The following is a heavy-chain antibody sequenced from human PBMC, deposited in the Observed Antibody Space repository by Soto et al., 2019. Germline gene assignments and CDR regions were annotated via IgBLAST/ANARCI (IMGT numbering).Heavy chain of an antibody. CDR2: IHSDGSST. Sequence: EVQLVESGGGLVQPGGSLRLSCAASGFTFSSYWMHWVRQAPGKGLVWVSRIHSDGSSTSYADSVKGRFTISRDNAKNTMYLQMHSLRAEDTAVYYCARRYCSGGSCYSGLLHYYYYYYMDVWGKGTTVTVTS. CDR3: ARRYCSGGSCYSGLLHYYYYYYMDV. D-gene: IGHD2-15*01. J-gene: IGHJ6*03. V-gene: IGHV3-74*01. CDR1: GFTFSSYW.